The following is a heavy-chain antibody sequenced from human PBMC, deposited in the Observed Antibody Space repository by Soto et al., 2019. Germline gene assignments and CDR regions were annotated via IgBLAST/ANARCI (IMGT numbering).Heavy chain of an antibody. V-gene: IGHV4-39*01. D-gene: IGHD6-13*01. J-gene: IGHJ6*02. CDR3: AATAPAAPNPYYYYYGMDV. CDR1: GGSISSSSYY. CDR2: IYYSGST. Sequence: QLQLQESGPGLVKPSETLSLTCTVSGGSISSSSYYWGWIRQPPGKGLEWIGSIYYSGSTYYNPSLKSRVTISVDTSKNQFSLKLSSVTAADTAVYYCAATAPAAPNPYYYYYGMDVWGQGTTVTVSS.